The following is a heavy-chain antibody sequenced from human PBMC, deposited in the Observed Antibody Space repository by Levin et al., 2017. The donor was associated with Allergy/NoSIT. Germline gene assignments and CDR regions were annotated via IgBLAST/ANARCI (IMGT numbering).Heavy chain of an antibody. D-gene: IGHD3-22*01. CDR1: GFSLSTSGVS. CDR3: AHRIEYYYDNSGYYSDY. CDR2: IYWDDDK. Sequence: ASGPTLVKPTQTLTLTCTFSGFSLSTSGVSVGWIRQPPGKALEWLALIYWDDDKRYSPSLKSRLTITKDTSKNQVVLTMTNMDPVDTATYYCAHRIEYYYDNSGYYSDYWGQGTLVTVSS. J-gene: IGHJ4*02. V-gene: IGHV2-5*02.